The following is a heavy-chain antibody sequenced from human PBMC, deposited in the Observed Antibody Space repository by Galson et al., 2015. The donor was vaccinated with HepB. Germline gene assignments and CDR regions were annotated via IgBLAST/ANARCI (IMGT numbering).Heavy chain of an antibody. D-gene: IGHD3-3*01. J-gene: IGHJ6*02. CDR2: IKQDGSEK. Sequence: SLRLSCAASGFTFSNYWMSWVRQAPGKGLEWVANIKQDGSEKYYVDSVKGRFTISRDNAKNSLSLQVNSLRVEDTAVYYCTRDPGRPKLRFLFNVNVKDYAFDVWGQGTTVTVSS. CDR3: TRDPGRPKLRFLFNVNVKDYAFDV. CDR1: GFTFSNYW. V-gene: IGHV3-7*01.